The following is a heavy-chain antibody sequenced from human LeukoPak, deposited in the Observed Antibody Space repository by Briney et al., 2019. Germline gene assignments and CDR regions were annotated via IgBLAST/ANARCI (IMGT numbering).Heavy chain of an antibody. J-gene: IGHJ5*02. Sequence: GASVKVSCKASGFTFTSSAMQWVRQARGQRLEWIGWIVVGSGNTNYAQKFQERVTITRDMSTSTAYMELSSLRSEDTAVYYCAAICAYCGGDAYWWFDPWGQGTLVTVSS. CDR2: IVVGSGNT. CDR3: AAICAYCGGDAYWWFDP. V-gene: IGHV1-58*02. CDR1: GFTFTSSA. D-gene: IGHD2-21*02.